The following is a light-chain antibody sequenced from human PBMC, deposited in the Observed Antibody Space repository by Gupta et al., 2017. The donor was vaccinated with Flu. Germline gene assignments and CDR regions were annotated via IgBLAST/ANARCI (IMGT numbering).Light chain of an antibody. CDR1: RSNLGSNT. Sequence: QSVLTQPPSASGTHGQRVTISCSGSRSNLGSNTVSWYQQLPGTAPKLLIYSNNQRPSVVPDRFSGSKSGTSAALAISGLQAEDEADYYCAAGDDSLNGPVFGGGTKLTVL. CDR2: SNN. CDR3: AAGDDSLNGPV. J-gene: IGLJ3*02. V-gene: IGLV1-44*01.